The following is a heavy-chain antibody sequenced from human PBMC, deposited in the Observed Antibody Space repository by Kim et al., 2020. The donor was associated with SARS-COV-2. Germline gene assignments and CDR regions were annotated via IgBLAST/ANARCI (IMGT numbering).Heavy chain of an antibody. CDR3: ARLCGYGSGSSQRDYYYYGMDV. D-gene: IGHD3-10*01. CDR1: GGSISSYY. Sequence: SETLSLTCTVSGGSISSYYWSWIRQPPGKGLEWIGYIYYSGSTNYNPSLKSRVTISVDTSKNQFSLKLSSVTAADTAVYYCARLCGYGSGSSQRDYYYYGMDVWGQGTTVPVSS. J-gene: IGHJ6*02. CDR2: IYYSGST. V-gene: IGHV4-59*08.